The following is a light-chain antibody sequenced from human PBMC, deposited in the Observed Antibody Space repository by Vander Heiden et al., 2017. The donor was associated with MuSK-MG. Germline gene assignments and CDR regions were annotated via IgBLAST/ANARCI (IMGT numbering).Light chain of an antibody. CDR1: QRISNY. Sequence: DIQMTQSLSPLSASVGDRVTITCRASQRISNYLAWYQQKPGKVPKLLIYAASTLQSGVPSRFSGSGSGTDFTLTISSLQPEDVATYYCQKYNSAPLTFGPGTKVDIK. CDR3: QKYNSAPLT. J-gene: IGKJ3*01. V-gene: IGKV1-27*01. CDR2: AAS.